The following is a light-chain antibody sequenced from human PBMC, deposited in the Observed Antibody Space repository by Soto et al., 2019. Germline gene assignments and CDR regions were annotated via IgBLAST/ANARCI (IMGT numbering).Light chain of an antibody. J-gene: IGKJ1*01. V-gene: IGKV1-5*03. Sequence: DIEMTQSPSTLSASLGDRVIITCRASQSISNWFAWYQQKPGKAPNLLIYKASSLKSGVPSRLSGSGSGTEFTLTISSLQPDDFATYYCQQYDNYWTFGQGTKVDIK. CDR3: QQYDNYWT. CDR2: KAS. CDR1: QSISNW.